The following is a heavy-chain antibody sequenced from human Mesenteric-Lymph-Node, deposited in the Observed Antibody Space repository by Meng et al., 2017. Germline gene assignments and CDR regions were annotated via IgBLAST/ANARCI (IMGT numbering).Heavy chain of an antibody. D-gene: IGHD1-14*01. CDR2: LIAVFDKA. Sequence: LQLVQSGAEVKKPGSSVKLACKTSGGSFSTHTFSWVRQAPGQGLEWMGGLIAVFDKAKAAPRFQDRVTFTADESTSTAYMELSSLTFDDTAVYFCARGRRNEPLFDYWGQGTLVTVSS. CDR3: ARGRRNEPLFDY. J-gene: IGHJ4*02. V-gene: IGHV1-69*01. CDR1: GGSFSTHT.